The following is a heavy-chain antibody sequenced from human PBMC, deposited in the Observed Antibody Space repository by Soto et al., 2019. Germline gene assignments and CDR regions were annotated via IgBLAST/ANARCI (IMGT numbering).Heavy chain of an antibody. CDR3: ASGYSGSMDV. Sequence: HTRSLPCAISGASVSSNRASWNLIRQAPSRGLEWLGRTYDRSKWYNDEAVSVKSRITINPDTSTNQFSLQLNSVTPEDTAVYYCASGYSGSMDVWGQVTTVTVSS. D-gene: IGHD5-12*01. J-gene: IGHJ6*02. CDR1: GASVSSNRAS. V-gene: IGHV6-1*01. CDR2: TYDRSKWYN.